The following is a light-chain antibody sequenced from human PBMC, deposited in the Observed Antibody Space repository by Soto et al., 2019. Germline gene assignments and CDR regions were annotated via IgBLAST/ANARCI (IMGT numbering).Light chain of an antibody. J-gene: IGKJ3*01. CDR2: AAS. V-gene: IGKV3-20*01. Sequence: EIVLTQSPGTLSLSPGERATLSCRASQSLGSRSLAWYQQKPGQPPRLLIHAASTRATGIPDRFSGSGSGTDFTLTLSRLEPEDFAVYFCELYGGSPLSFGPGTKVDVK. CDR3: ELYGGSPLS. CDR1: QSLGSRS.